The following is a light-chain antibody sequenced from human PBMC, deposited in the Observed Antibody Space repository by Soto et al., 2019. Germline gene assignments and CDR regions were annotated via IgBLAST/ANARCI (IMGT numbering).Light chain of an antibody. J-gene: IGKJ1*01. Sequence: EIVLTQSPGTLSLSPGERATLSCRASQSVSSTYLIWYQQKPGQAPRLLINGASTRATGIPARFSGSGSGTEFTLTISSLQSEDFAVYYCQQYNNWPQTFGQGTKVDIK. V-gene: IGKV3-15*01. CDR2: GAS. CDR3: QQYNNWPQT. CDR1: QSVSSTY.